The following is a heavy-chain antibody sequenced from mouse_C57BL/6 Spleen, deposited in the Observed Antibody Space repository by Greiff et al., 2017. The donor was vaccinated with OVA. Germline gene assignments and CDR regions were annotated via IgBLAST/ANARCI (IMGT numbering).Heavy chain of an antibody. V-gene: IGHV1-76*01. J-gene: IGHJ2*01. D-gene: IGHD1-1*01. CDR2: IYPGSGNT. CDR1: GYTFTDYY. CDR3: ARMIYYYGSSYFDY. Sequence: QVQLQQSGAELVRPGASVKLSCKASGYTFTDYYINWVKQRPGQGLEWIARIYPGSGNTYYNEKFKGKATLTADKSSSTAYMQLSSLTSEDSAVYFCARMIYYYGSSYFDYWGQGTTLTVSS.